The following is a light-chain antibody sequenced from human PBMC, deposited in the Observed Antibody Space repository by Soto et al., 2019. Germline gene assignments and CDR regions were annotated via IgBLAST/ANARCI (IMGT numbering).Light chain of an antibody. Sequence: IVLTHSPATLSLSPWERATLSCRASQGVSSYLAWYQQKPGQAPRLLIYDASNRATGIPARFSGSGPETDFTLTISSLEPEDFAVYYCQQRSNWAITFGQGTRLEIK. CDR2: DAS. V-gene: IGKV3D-11*01. CDR3: QQRSNWAIT. CDR1: QGVSSY. J-gene: IGKJ5*01.